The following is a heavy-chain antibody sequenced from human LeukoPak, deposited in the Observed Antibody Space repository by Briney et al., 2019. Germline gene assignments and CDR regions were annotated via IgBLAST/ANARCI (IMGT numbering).Heavy chain of an antibody. CDR2: IYYSGST. Sequence: SETLSLTCTVSGYSISSGYYWGWIRQPPGKGLEWIGSIYYSGSTYYNPSLKSRVTISVDTSKNQFSLKLSSVTAADTAVYYCARGRGYSYGSPFGYWGQGTLVTVSS. D-gene: IGHD5-18*01. V-gene: IGHV4-38-2*02. CDR3: ARGRGYSYGSPFGY. CDR1: GYSISSGYY. J-gene: IGHJ4*02.